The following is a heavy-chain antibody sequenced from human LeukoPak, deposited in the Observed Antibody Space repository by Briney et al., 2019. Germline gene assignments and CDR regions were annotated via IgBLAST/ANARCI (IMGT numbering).Heavy chain of an antibody. J-gene: IGHJ6*02. CDR3: AKARYSSRGDGMDV. Sequence: PGGSLRLSCAASGFTFSSYSMNWVRQAPGKGLEWVSSISSSSSYIYYADSVKGRFTISRDNAKNSLYLQMNSLRAEDTAVYYCAKARYSSRGDGMDVWGQGTTVTVSS. CDR2: ISSSSSYI. D-gene: IGHD6-19*01. CDR1: GFTFSSYS. V-gene: IGHV3-21*04.